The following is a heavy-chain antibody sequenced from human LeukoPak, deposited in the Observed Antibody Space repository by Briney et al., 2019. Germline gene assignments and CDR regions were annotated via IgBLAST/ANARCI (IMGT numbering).Heavy chain of an antibody. Sequence: SETLSLTCAVYGGSFSGYYWSWIRQPPGKGLEWIGEINHSGSTNYNPSLKSRVTISVDTSKNQFSLKLSSVTAADTAVYYCASIHSMSRYYYYYMDVWGKGTTVTVSS. J-gene: IGHJ6*03. CDR2: INHSGST. CDR3: ASIHSMSRYYYYYMDV. V-gene: IGHV4-34*01. D-gene: IGHD4-11*01. CDR1: GGSFSGYY.